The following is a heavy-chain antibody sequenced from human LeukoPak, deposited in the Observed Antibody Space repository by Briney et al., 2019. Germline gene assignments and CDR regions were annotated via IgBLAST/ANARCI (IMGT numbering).Heavy chain of an antibody. CDR2: ISGSGGTT. Sequence: PGGSLRLSCAASGFTFSTHAMNWVRQAPGKGLEWVSTISGSGGTTYYAGSVKGRFTISRDNSKNTLYLQMNSLRAEDTAVYYCAKGSLDGRPIYYYAMDLWGQGTTVTVSS. CDR3: AKGSLDGRPIYYYAMDL. CDR1: GFTFSTHA. V-gene: IGHV3-23*01. D-gene: IGHD1-1*01. J-gene: IGHJ6*02.